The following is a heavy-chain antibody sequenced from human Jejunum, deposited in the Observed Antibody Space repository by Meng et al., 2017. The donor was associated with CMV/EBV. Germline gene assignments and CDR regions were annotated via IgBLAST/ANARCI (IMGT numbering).Heavy chain of an antibody. CDR2: TYYRSSWSN. Sequence: ISGDRFSTDRATWTWIRQSPSRGLEWLGRTYYRSSWSNDYALYVKSRITLTPDPSNNQFSLHLNSVPPEDPAVYYCVRGSTTGGLDPWGQGTLVTVSS. V-gene: IGHV6-1*01. CDR3: VRGSTTGGLDP. J-gene: IGHJ5*02. CDR1: GDRFSTDRAT. D-gene: IGHD1-1*01.